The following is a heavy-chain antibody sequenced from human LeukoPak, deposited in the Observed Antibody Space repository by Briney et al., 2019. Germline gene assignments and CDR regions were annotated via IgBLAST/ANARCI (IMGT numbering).Heavy chain of an antibody. J-gene: IGHJ3*02. CDR2: IKQDGSEK. CDR3: ARGSSSAFDI. Sequence: TGGSLRLSCAVSGFIFSSYRMNWVRQAPGKGLEWVASIKQDGSEKYYVDSVKDRFTISRDNAKNSLSLQMNSLRPEDTAAYYCARGSSSAFDIWGQGTMVTVSS. D-gene: IGHD6-6*01. V-gene: IGHV3-7*01. CDR1: GFIFSSYR.